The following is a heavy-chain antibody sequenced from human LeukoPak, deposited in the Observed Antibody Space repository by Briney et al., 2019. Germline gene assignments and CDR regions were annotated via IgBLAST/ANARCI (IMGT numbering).Heavy chain of an antibody. CDR3: ARHGITIISGMFDY. D-gene: IGHD3-22*01. Sequence: SETLSLTCTVSGGSLSSSSYYWGWVRQPPGRGLEWIGSIYYSGSTYYNTSLKSRVTISVVTYKNHCSLKLSSGTAADTAVYYCARHGITIISGMFDYWGQGTLVTVSS. J-gene: IGHJ4*02. V-gene: IGHV4-39*01. CDR1: GGSLSSSSYY. CDR2: IYYSGST.